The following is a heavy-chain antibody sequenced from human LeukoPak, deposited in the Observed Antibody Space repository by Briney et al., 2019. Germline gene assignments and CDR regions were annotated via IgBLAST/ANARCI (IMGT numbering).Heavy chain of an antibody. CDR2: IIPIFGTA. CDR3: ASWNGYSYGYSGY. Sequence: ASVKVSCKASGGTFSSYAISWVRQAPGQGLERMGGIIPIFGTANYAQKFQGRVTITADESTSTAYMELSSLRSEDTAVYYCASWNGYSYGYSGYWGQGTLVTVSS. D-gene: IGHD5-18*01. J-gene: IGHJ4*02. CDR1: GGTFSSYA. V-gene: IGHV1-69*01.